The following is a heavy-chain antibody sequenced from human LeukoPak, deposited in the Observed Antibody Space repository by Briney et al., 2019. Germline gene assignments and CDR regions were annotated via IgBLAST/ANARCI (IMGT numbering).Heavy chain of an antibody. D-gene: IGHD6-19*01. J-gene: IGHJ4*02. CDR2: ISDSGGRT. Sequence: GGSLRLSCAASDFTFSSYAMSWVRQAPGKGLEWVSAISDSGGRTYYADSVKGRFTISRDNPQHTLYLQLTSPTAEDTAVYYCAKGFGYNSGWGYRFTYWGQGTLVTVSS. CDR1: DFTFSSYA. V-gene: IGHV3-23*01. CDR3: AKGFGYNSGWGYRFTY.